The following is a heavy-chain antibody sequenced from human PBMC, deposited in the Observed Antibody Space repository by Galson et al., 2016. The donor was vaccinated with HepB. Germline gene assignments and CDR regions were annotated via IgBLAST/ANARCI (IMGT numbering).Heavy chain of an antibody. D-gene: IGHD2-21*02. CDR2: VNWNGASK. Sequence: LRLSCAASGFTFLDHGMDWVRQAPGKGLEWVSSVNWNGASKAYADSVKGRFTISRDNAKNSLSLQMNSLRAEDTALYFCARESGDFNTGHIYLDYWGQGTPVTASS. CDR3: ARESGDFNTGHIYLDY. CDR1: GFTFLDHG. J-gene: IGHJ4*02. V-gene: IGHV3-20*04.